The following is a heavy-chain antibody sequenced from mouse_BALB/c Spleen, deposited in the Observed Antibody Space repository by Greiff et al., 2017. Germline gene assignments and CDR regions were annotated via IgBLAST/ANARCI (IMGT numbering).Heavy chain of an antibody. D-gene: IGHD2-2*01. Sequence: EVKLVESGGDLVKPGGSLKLSCAAPGFTFSSYGMSWVRQTPDKRLEWVATISSGGSYTYYTDSVKGRSTISRVNATNTLYLQMSRLKSEDTAMYSCASRAGNDSHYYTLDYWGQGTSVTVSS. J-gene: IGHJ4*01. CDR1: GFTFSSYG. CDR3: ASRAGNDSHYYTLDY. CDR2: ISSGGSYT. V-gene: IGHV5-6*02.